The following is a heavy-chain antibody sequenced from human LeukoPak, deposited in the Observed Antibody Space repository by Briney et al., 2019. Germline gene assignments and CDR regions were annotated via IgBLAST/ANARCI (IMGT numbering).Heavy chain of an antibody. CDR1: GYSFTGYY. V-gene: IGHV1-2*02. Sequence: ASVKVSCKASGYSFTGYYMHWVRQAPGQGLEWMGWINPNSGGTNYAQKFQGRVTMTRDTSISTAYMELSRLRCDDTAVYYCARVDISRFFALDYWGQGTLVTVSS. D-gene: IGHD5-12*01. CDR3: ARVDISRFFALDY. CDR2: INPNSGGT. J-gene: IGHJ4*02.